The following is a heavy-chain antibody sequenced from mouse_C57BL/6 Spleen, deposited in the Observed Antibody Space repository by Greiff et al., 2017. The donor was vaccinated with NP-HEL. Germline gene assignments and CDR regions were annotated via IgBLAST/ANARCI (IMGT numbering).Heavy chain of an antibody. D-gene: IGHD2-12*01. CDR3: ARFHSSYYAMDY. J-gene: IGHJ4*01. CDR2: IYPGDGDT. V-gene: IGHV1-82*01. Sequence: VQLQQSGPELVKPGASVKISCKASGYAFSSSWMNWVKQRPGKGLEWIGRIYPGDGDTNYNGKFKGKATLTADKSSSTAYMQLSSLTSEDSAVYYCARFHSSYYAMDYWGQGTSVTVSS. CDR1: GYAFSSSW.